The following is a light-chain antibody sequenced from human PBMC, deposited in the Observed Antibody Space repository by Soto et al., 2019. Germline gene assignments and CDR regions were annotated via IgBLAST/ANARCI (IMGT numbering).Light chain of an antibody. Sequence: QSALTQPASVSGSPGQSITISCTGTSSDVGGYNYVSWYQQHPGKAPQLMIYDVSNRPSGVSNRFSGSKSGNTASLTISGLQAEDEAAYYCSSYTSSSTLGVFGTGTKLTVL. J-gene: IGLJ1*01. CDR2: DVS. V-gene: IGLV2-14*01. CDR1: SSDVGGYNY. CDR3: SSYTSSSTLGV.